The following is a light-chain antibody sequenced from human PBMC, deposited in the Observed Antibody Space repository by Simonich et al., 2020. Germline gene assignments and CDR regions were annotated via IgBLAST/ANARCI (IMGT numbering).Light chain of an antibody. Sequence: QSALTQPASVSGSPGQSITISCTGTSSDVGGYNYVSWYQQHPVKATKLMIYDVRKQPSGVSSRFAGSKSSNTASLSISGLQAEEEADYYCSSYTSSSTWVFGGGTKLTVL. CDR2: DVR. CDR1: SSDVGGYNY. J-gene: IGLJ3*02. CDR3: SSYTSSSTWV. V-gene: IGLV2-14*01.